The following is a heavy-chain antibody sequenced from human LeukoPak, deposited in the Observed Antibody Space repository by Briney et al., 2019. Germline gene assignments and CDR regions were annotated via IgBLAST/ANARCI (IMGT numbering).Heavy chain of an antibody. CDR1: GFTFSSYS. Sequence: GGSLRLSCAASGFTFSSYSMNWVRQAPGKGLEWVSSISSSSSYIYYADSAKGRFTISRDNAKNSLYLQMNSLRAEDTAVYYCARVDRDGYRNWGQGTLVTVSS. V-gene: IGHV3-21*01. CDR2: ISSSSSYI. D-gene: IGHD5-24*01. J-gene: IGHJ4*02. CDR3: ARVDRDGYRN.